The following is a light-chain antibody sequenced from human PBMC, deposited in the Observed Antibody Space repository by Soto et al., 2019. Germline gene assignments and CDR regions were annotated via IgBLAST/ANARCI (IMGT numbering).Light chain of an antibody. CDR3: AAWDDSLSGPV. V-gene: IGLV1-47*01. J-gene: IGLJ3*02. CDR1: SSNIGDNH. Sequence: QSVLTQPPSASGTPGQRVTISCFGSSSNIGDNHGHWYQHLPGTAPKLLIYRNNQRPSGVSDRFSGSKSGTSASLAISGLRSEDKADYYCAAWDDSLSGPVFGGGTKLTVL. CDR2: RNN.